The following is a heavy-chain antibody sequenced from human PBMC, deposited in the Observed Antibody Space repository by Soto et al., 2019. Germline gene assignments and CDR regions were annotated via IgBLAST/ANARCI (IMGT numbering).Heavy chain of an antibody. CDR3: ASNPLGYCSGGSCYFSNFDY. J-gene: IGHJ4*02. CDR2: ISSSGSTI. V-gene: IGHV3-11*01. CDR1: GFTVSSDY. Sequence: GGSLRLSCAASGFTVSSDYMSWVRQAPGKGLEWSYISSSGSTIYYADSVKGRFTISRDNAKNSLYLRMNSLRAEDTAVYYCASNPLGYCSGGSCYFSNFDYWGQGTLVTVSS. D-gene: IGHD2-15*01.